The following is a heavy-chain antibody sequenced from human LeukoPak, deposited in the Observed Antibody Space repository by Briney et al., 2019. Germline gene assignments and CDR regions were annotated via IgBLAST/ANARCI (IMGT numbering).Heavy chain of an antibody. Sequence: GTSVKVSCKASGYTFTDFYMHWVRQAPGQGLEWMGWINPNSSATNYPQKFQGRATMTIDTSSSTAYLELSRLRSDDTAVYFCARVLTHGYNNGNFQHWGQGTLVTVSS. V-gene: IGHV1-2*02. CDR3: ARVLTHGYNNGNFQH. D-gene: IGHD5-24*01. CDR1: GYTFTDFY. J-gene: IGHJ1*01. CDR2: INPNSSAT.